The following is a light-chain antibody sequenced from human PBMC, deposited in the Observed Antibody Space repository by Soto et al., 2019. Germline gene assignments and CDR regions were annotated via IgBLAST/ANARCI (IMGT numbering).Light chain of an antibody. Sequence: EIVMTQSPGTLSVSPGERATLSCRASQSVSVNLAWYQQKPGQAPRLLIYGVSTRATGIPARFSGSESGTEFTLTISSLQSEDFAVFYCQHYDSLQIDFGQGTRLEI. CDR3: QHYDSLQID. CDR2: GVS. J-gene: IGKJ5*01. CDR1: QSVSVN. V-gene: IGKV3-15*01.